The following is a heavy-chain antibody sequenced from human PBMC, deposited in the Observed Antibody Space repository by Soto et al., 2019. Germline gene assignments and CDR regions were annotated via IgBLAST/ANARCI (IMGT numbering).Heavy chain of an antibody. CDR2: MNPNSGNT. J-gene: IGHJ3*01. Sequence: QVQLVQSGAEVKKPGASVKVSCKASGYTFTSYDINWVRQATGQGLEWMGWMNPNSGNTGYAHKFQGRVTMTRNTSISTAYMELSGLRSENTAVYYWARAMGGYRKKGAFDLWGRGTMVTVSS. CDR1: GYTFTSYD. CDR3: ARAMGGYRKKGAFDL. V-gene: IGHV1-8*01. D-gene: IGHD3-16*01.